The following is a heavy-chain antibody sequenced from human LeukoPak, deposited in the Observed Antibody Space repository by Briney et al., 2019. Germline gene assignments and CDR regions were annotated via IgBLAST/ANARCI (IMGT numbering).Heavy chain of an antibody. CDR1: GYTFTSYG. J-gene: IGHJ3*02. Sequence: ASVKVSCKASGYTFTSYGISWVRQAPGQGLEWMGWISAYNGNTNYAQKLQGRVTMTTDTSTSTAFMELRSLRSDDTAVYYCARDSVEVAGPDAFDIWGQGTMVTVSS. V-gene: IGHV1-18*01. CDR2: ISAYNGNT. CDR3: ARDSVEVAGPDAFDI. D-gene: IGHD6-19*01.